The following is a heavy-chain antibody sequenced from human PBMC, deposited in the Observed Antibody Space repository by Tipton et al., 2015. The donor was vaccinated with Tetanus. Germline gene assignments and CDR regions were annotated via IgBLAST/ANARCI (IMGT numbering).Heavy chain of an antibody. CDR1: GGSISSGGYY. CDR2: IYYSGSA. V-gene: IGHV4-61*08. D-gene: IGHD3-22*01. CDR3: ARFSYDSGGFYSYFDY. Sequence: TLSLTCSVSGGSISSGGYYWTWIRQHPGKGLEWIGYIYYSGSANYNPSLKSRLTMSIDTSNDQLSLRLTSVTAADTAIYYCARFSYDSGGFYSYFDYWGRGTLVTVSS. J-gene: IGHJ4*02.